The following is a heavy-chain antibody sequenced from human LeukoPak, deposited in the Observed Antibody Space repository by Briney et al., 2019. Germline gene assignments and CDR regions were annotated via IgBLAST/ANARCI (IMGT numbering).Heavy chain of an antibody. V-gene: IGHV3-23*01. CDR3: AKDGLSYDGSTHVYYFQS. CDR2: IIYDGRHT. CDR1: GFTFSSSV. Sequence: GSLRLSCAASGFTFSSSVMSWVRQAPGKGLESVASIIYDGRHTYYAASVKGRFTISRDNSQNTLYLQMNSLRAEDTALYYCAKDGLSYDGSTHVYYFQSLGQGTLVTVSS. J-gene: IGHJ4*02. D-gene: IGHD3-22*01.